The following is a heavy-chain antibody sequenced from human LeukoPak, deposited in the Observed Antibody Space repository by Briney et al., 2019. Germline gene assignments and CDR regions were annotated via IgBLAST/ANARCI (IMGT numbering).Heavy chain of an antibody. CDR3: ARHDSSSWSNWFDP. V-gene: IGHV3-7*03. CDR2: IKQDGSEK. Sequence: GGSLRLSCAASGLTVTNAWMNWVRQAPGKGLEWVANIKQDGSEKYYVDSVKGRFTISRDNAKNSLYLQMNSLRAEDTAVYYCARHDSSSWSNWFDPWGQGTLVTVSS. J-gene: IGHJ5*02. CDR1: GLTVTNAW. D-gene: IGHD6-13*01.